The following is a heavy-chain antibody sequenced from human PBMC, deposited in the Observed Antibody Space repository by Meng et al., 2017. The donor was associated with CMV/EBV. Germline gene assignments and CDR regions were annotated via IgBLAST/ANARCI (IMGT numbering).Heavy chain of an antibody. CDR2: INPNSGGT. CDR3: ARDYSNYEGYYYYYGMDV. J-gene: IGHJ6*02. Sequence: ASVKVSCKASGYTFTGYYMYWVRQAPGQGLERMGWINPNSGGTNYAQKFQGRVTMTRDTSISTAYMELSRLRSDDTAVYYCARDYSNYEGYYYYYGMDVWGQGTTVTVSS. V-gene: IGHV1-2*02. D-gene: IGHD4-11*01. CDR1: GYTFTGYY.